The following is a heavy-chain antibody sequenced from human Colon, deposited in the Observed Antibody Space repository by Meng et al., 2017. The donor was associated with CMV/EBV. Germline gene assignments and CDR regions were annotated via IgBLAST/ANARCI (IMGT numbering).Heavy chain of an antibody. CDR2: ISGSGGST. CDR3: AKDKDIVVPSSLDY. D-gene: IGHD2-2*01. J-gene: IGHJ4*02. V-gene: IGHV3-23*01. CDR1: GFTFSSYA. Sequence: GESLKISCAASGFTFSSYAMSWVRQAPGKGLEWVSGISGSGGSTYYADSVKGRFTISRDNSKNTLYLQMNSLRAEDTAVYYCAKDKDIVVPSSLDYWGQGTLVTVSS.